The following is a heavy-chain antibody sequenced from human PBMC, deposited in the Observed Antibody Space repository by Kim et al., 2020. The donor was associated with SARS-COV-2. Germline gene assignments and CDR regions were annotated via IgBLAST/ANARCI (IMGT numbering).Heavy chain of an antibody. CDR2: ISGSGGST. V-gene: IGHV3-23*01. J-gene: IGHJ4*02. CDR3: AKDPDDYVWGSYRYTKYFDY. Sequence: GGSLRLSCAASGFTFSSYAMSWVRQAPGKGLEWVSAISGSGGSTYYADSVKGRFTISRDNSKNTLYLQMNSLRAEDTAVYYCAKDPDDYVWGSYRYTKYFDYWGQGTLVTVSS. CDR1: GFTFSSYA. D-gene: IGHD3-16*02.